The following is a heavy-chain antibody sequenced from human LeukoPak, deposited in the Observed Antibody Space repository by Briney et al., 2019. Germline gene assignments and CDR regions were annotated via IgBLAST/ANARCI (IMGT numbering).Heavy chain of an antibody. D-gene: IGHD4-17*01. Sequence: GGSVRLSCAASGFTFSSYAMSWVRQAPGKGLEWVSALGGSGRSIYYADSVKGRFTISRDNSKNTLYLQMNSLRAEDTAVYYCAKSTTTVTPYYFDYWGQGNLVTVSS. CDR1: GFTFSSYA. J-gene: IGHJ4*02. CDR3: AKSTTTVTPYYFDY. CDR2: LGGSGRSI. V-gene: IGHV3-23*01.